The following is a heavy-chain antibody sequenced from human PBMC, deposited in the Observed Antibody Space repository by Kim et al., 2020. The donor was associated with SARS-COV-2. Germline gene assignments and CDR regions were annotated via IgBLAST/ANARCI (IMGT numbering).Heavy chain of an antibody. CDR3: ESGTSSDTTLNHFEY. CDR2: VNHSGST. J-gene: IGHJ4*02. D-gene: IGHD3-22*01. CDR1: GVSFSGYY. V-gene: IGHV4-34*01. Sequence: SETLSLTCAVYGVSFSGYYWSWIRQPPGMGLEWIGEVNHSGSTNYNPSLKSRVTISANTSKNQYSLKLRSVTAADTALYYCESGTSSDTTLNHFEYWDQ.